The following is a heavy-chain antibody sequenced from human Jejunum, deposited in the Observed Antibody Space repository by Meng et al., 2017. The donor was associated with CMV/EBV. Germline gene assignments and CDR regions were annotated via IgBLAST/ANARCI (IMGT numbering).Heavy chain of an antibody. J-gene: IGHJ4*02. Sequence: TFSSSAMHWVRQAPGKGLEWVAVISYDGSNKYYADSVKGRFTISRDNSKNTLYLQMNSLRAEDTAVYYCARDPAPHYDFWSGPLDYWGQGTLVTVSS. V-gene: IGHV3-30*04. CDR1: TFSSSA. CDR2: ISYDGSNK. D-gene: IGHD3-3*01. CDR3: ARDPAPHYDFWSGPLDY.